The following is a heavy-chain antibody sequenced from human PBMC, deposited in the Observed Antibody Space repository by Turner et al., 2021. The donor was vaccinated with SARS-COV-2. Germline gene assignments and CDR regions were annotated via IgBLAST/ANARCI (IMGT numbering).Heavy chain of an antibody. V-gene: IGHV4-39*01. D-gene: IGHD1-1*01. Sequence: QLQLQDSGPGLAEASETLSLNCTVSGGSISSSSYYWGWIRQPTGKGLEWIGSIYYSGSTYYNQSLKSRVTISVDTSKNQFSLKLSSVTAADTAVYYCARLRPTQNFDYWGQGTLVTVSS. CDR2: IYYSGST. CDR1: GGSISSSSYY. CDR3: ARLRPTQNFDY. J-gene: IGHJ4*02.